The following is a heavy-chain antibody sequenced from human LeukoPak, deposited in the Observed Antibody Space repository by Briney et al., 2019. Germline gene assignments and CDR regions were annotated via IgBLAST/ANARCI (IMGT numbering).Heavy chain of an antibody. CDR1: GGSFSGHY. J-gene: IGHJ3*02. D-gene: IGHD1-26*01. Sequence: PSETLSLTCAVYGGSFSGHYWSWIRQPPGKGLEWIGEINHSGSTNYNPSLKSRVTISVDTSKNQFSLKLSSVTAADTAVYYCARRSRWELLRAFDIWGQGTMVTVSS. V-gene: IGHV4-34*01. CDR3: ARRSRWELLRAFDI. CDR2: INHSGST.